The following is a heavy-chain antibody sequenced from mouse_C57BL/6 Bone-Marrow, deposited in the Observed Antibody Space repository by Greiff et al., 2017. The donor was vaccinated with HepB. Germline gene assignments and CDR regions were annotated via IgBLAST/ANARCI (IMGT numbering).Heavy chain of an antibody. J-gene: IGHJ3*01. CDR1: GYTFTSYG. D-gene: IGHD2-1*01. CDR2: IYPRSGNT. CDR3: ASYGNSWFAY. V-gene: IGHV1-81*01. Sequence: VKLQESGAELARPGASVKLSCKASGYTFTSYGISWVKQRTGQGLEWIGEIYPRSGNTYYNEKFKGKATLTADKSSSTAYMELRSLTSEDSAVYFCASYGNSWFAYWGQGTLVTVSA.